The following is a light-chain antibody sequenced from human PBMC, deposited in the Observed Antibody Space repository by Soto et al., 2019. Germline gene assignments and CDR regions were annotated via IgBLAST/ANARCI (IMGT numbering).Light chain of an antibody. V-gene: IGKV4-1*01. CDR1: QSIEYSSNNNNY. CDR2: WAS. CDR3: QQYHSFPRT. J-gene: IGKJ1*01. Sequence: DIVMTQSPDSLAVSLGERATINCKSSQSIEYSSNNNNYLAWYQQKPGQPPKLLIYWASTRESGVPDRFSGSGSGTDFTLTITSLQAEDVAVYYCQQYHSFPRTFGQGTKVEIK.